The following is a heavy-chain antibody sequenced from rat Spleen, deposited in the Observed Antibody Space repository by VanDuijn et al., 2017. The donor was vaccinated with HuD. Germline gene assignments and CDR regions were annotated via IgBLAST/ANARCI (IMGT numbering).Heavy chain of an antibody. CDR3: ARHRYKRTVAAVDY. V-gene: IGHV5-25*01. Sequence: EVQLVESGGGLVQPGRSMKLSCAALGFTFSNYYMAWVRQAPTKGLEWVASISTGGGNTYYRDSVKGRFTISRDNAKSTLFLQMDSLRSKDTATYFCARHRYKRTVAAVDYWGHGVMVTVSS. CDR1: GFTFSNYY. D-gene: IGHD1-8*01. J-gene: IGHJ2*01. CDR2: ISTGGGNT.